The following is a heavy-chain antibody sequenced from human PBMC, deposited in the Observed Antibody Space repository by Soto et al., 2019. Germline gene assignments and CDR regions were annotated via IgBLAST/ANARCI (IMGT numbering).Heavy chain of an antibody. CDR2: IRADRRNT. V-gene: IGHV1-18*01. CDR3: ARVGTPTDH. Sequence: QDQLVQSGAQVKKPGASVKVSCKASGYTFTNFGISWVRQAPGQGLEWRGWIRADRRNTNYAQNLQGRRTMTTATFTTTAYMALRSLRHEATAVYFCARVGTPTDHWGQGTLVTFSS. J-gene: IGHJ4*02. CDR1: GYTFTNFG. D-gene: IGHD2-21*02.